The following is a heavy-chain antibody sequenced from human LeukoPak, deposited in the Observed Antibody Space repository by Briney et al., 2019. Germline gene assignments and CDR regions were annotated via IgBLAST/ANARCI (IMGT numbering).Heavy chain of an antibody. CDR1: GFTFSDYN. CDR3: ARDRLLEDREYNYYYYMDV. D-gene: IGHD3-3*01. Sequence: GGSLRLSCAASGFTFSDYNMRWIRQAPGKGLEWVSSISRSGSTKYYADSVKGRFTISRDNAKNSLFLQMNSLRAEDTAVYYCARDRLLEDREYNYYYYMDVWGKGTTVTVSS. J-gene: IGHJ6*03. V-gene: IGHV3-11*01. CDR2: ISRSGSTK.